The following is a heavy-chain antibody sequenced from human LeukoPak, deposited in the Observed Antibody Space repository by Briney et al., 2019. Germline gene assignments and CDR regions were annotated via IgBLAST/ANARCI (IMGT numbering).Heavy chain of an antibody. CDR1: GYTFTGYY. CDR2: INPNSGGT. V-gene: IGHV1-2*02. Sequence: GASVKVSCKASGYTFTGYYMHWVRQAPGQGLEWMGWINPNSGGTNYAQKFQGRVTMTRDTSISTAYMELSRLRSDDTAVYYCARASRSYYYDSSGYGMDVWGQGTTVTVSS. CDR3: ARASRSYYYDSSGYGMDV. J-gene: IGHJ6*02. D-gene: IGHD3-22*01.